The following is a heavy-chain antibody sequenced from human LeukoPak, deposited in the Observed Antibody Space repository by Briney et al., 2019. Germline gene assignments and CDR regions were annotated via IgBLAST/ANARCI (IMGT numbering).Heavy chain of an antibody. CDR3: ARGNFGAAGYTIGLNWFDP. CDR2: IYSGGST. Sequence: GGSLRLSCAASEFSVGSNYMTWVRQAPGKGLEWVSLIYSGGSTYYADSVKGRFTISRDNAKNTLYLQMNSLRAEDTAVYYCARGNFGAAGYTIGLNWFDPWGQGTLVTVSS. D-gene: IGHD6-13*01. J-gene: IGHJ5*02. V-gene: IGHV3-66*01. CDR1: EFSVGSNY.